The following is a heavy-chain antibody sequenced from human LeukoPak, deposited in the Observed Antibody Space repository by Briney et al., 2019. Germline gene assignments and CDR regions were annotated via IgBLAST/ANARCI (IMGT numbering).Heavy chain of an antibody. CDR2: TYYRSKWYN. CDR3: ARDLSSSGWTVDAFDI. J-gene: IGHJ3*02. CDR1: GDSVSSNSAA. Sequence: SQTLSLTCAISGDSVSSNSAAWNWIRQSPSRGLEWLGRTYYRSKWYNDYAVSVKSRITINPDTSKNQFSLQLNSVTPEDTAVYYCARDLSSSGWTVDAFDIWGQGTMVTVSS. D-gene: IGHD6-19*01. V-gene: IGHV6-1*01.